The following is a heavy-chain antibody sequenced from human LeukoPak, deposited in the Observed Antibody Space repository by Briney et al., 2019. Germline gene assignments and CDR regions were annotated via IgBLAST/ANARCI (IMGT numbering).Heavy chain of an antibody. CDR3: ARVLAVAAWFDP. V-gene: IGHV3-53*01. J-gene: IGHJ5*02. Sequence: RGSLRLSCAASGFTVSSNYMSWVRQAPGKGLEWVSVLYSGGTTYYADSVKGRFTISKDNSKNTLYLQMNILRAEDTALYYCARVLAVAAWFDPWGQGTLVTVSS. D-gene: IGHD6-19*01. CDR1: GFTVSSNY. CDR2: LYSGGTT.